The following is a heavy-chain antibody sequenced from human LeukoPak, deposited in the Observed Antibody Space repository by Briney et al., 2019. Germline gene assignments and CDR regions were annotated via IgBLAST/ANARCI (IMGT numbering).Heavy chain of an antibody. Sequence: PSETLSLTCAVCGGSFSGYYWSWIRQPPGKGLEWIGEINHSGSTNYNPSLKSRVTISVDTSKNQFSLKLSSVTAADTAVYYWARGRGPGGRGYYFDYWGQGTLVTVPS. CDR1: GGSFSGYY. CDR2: INHSGST. J-gene: IGHJ4*02. D-gene: IGHD1-26*01. CDR3: ARGRGPGGRGYYFDY. V-gene: IGHV4-34*01.